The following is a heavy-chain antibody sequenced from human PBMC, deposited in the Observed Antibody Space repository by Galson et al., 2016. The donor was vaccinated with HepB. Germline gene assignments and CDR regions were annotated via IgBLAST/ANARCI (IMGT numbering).Heavy chain of an antibody. CDR1: GFTFSTNY. J-gene: IGHJ4*02. D-gene: IGHD3-16*01. V-gene: IGHV3-23*01. CDR3: ARDGGSHGS. CDR2: ISGSGGTT. Sequence: SLRLSCAASGFTFSTNYMTWVRQAPGKGLEWVSVISGSGGTTYYADSVKGRFTISRDNSKNTLYLQMNSLRVEDTALYYCARDGGSHGSWGQGTLVTVSS.